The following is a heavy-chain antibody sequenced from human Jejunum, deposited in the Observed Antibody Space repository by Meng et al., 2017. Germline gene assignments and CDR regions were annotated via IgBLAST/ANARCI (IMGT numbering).Heavy chain of an antibody. CDR1: GFTFSNYG. CDR2: ISGGGGST. CDR3: VKADGSGTYAHFDN. J-gene: IGHJ4*02. V-gene: IGHV3-23*01. Sequence: GESLKISCAASGFTFSNYGMNWVRQAPGKGLEWVSHISGGGGSTYNADFVKGRVTISRDNIKSALYLQMDNLRVEDTAVYYCVKADGSGTYAHFDNWGQGTLVTVSS. D-gene: IGHD3-10*01.